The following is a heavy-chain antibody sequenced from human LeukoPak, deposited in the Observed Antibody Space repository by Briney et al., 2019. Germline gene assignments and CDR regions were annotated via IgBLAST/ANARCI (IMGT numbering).Heavy chain of an antibody. J-gene: IGHJ4*02. D-gene: IGHD1-26*01. CDR2: IYHSGST. V-gene: IGHV4-38-2*02. CDR1: GYSISSGYY. Sequence: SETLSLTCTVSGYSISSGYYWGWLRQPPGEGLEWIGSIYHSGSTYYNPSLKSRVTISVDTSKNQFSLKLSSVTAADTAVYYCARYSGSYFFDYWGQGTLVTVSS. CDR3: ARYSGSYFFDY.